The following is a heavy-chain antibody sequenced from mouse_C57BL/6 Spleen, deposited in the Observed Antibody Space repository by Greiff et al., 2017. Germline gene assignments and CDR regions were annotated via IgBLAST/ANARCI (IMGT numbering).Heavy chain of an antibody. CDR1: GYTFTDYN. J-gene: IGHJ3*01. CDR3: ARGTYYYGSSYGFAY. CDR2: INPNNGGT. V-gene: IGHV1-18*01. D-gene: IGHD1-1*01. Sequence: VQLQQSGPELVKPGASVKIPCKASGYTFTDYNMDWVKQSHGKSLEWIGDINPNNGGTIYNQKFKGKATLTVDKSSSTAYMERRSLTSEDTAVYDCARGTYYYGSSYGFAYWGQGTLVTVSA.